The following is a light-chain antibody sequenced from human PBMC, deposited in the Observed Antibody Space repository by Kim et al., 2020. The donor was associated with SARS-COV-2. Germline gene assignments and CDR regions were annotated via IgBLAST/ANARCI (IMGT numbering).Light chain of an antibody. J-gene: IGKJ2*01. CDR2: GAS. CDR3: QQYKNWPPAGHT. V-gene: IGKV3-15*01. Sequence: PGKGVTPACRSSQSVRTSIAWYQQKPGQAPRLLIFGASTRSTGVPDRFSGGGSGTEFTLTISRLQSEDVGIYYCQQYKNWPPAGHTFGQGTKLEI. CDR1: QSVRTS.